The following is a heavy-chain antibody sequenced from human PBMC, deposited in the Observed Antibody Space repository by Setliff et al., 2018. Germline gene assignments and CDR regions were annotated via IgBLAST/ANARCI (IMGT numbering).Heavy chain of an antibody. CDR3: AKDRTGSYKYFFDQ. V-gene: IGHV1-2*02. D-gene: IGHD1-1*01. CDR1: GFTFTDYP. J-gene: IGHJ4*02. Sequence: ASVKVSCKASGFTFTDYPINWMRQAPEQGLEWMGRINLNTGNIFYAQEFQGRVTLTRDTSINTAYMELTGLTYDDTAIYYCAKDRTGSYKYFFDQWGQGTQVTVSS. CDR2: INLNTGNI.